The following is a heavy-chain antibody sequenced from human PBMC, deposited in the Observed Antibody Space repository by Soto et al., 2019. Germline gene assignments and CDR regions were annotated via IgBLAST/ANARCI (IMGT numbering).Heavy chain of an antibody. CDR2: IKQDGSEK. CDR1: GFTFSSNW. V-gene: IGHV3-7*01. D-gene: IGHD4-17*01. CDR3: ASDRGYGDYEAAFDI. Sequence: GGTLRRSCAASGFTFSSNWMSWVRQAPGKGLEWVANIKQDGSEKYYVDSVKGRFTISRDNAKNSLYLQMNSLGAEDTAVFYCASDRGYGDYEAAFDIWGPGTMVTVSS. J-gene: IGHJ3*02.